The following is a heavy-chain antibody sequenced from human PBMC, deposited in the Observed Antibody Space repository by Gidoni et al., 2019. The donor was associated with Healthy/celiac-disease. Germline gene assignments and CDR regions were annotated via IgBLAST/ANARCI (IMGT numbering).Heavy chain of an antibody. Sequence: DVQLVQSGAEEKKPGESLKISCKGTGYSLTSYWIGWVRQMPGKGLEWMGIISPGDSDTRYSPSFQGPVTISADMSISTAYLQWSSLKASDTALYYCARVRSDYGGNFPFGYWGQGTLVTVSS. CDR3: ARVRSDYGGNFPFGY. CDR1: GYSLTSYW. D-gene: IGHD4-17*01. J-gene: IGHJ4*02. CDR2: ISPGDSDT. V-gene: IGHV5-51*01.